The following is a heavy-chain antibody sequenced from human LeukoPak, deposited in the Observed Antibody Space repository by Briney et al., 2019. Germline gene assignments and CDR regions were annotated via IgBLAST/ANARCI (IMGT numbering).Heavy chain of an antibody. D-gene: IGHD1-26*01. V-gene: IGHV4-59*01. J-gene: IGHJ6*02. CDR2: IYYSGST. CDR1: GVSISNYY. CDR3: ARVGGTNYHYYGMDV. Sequence: PSETLSLTCTVSGVSISNYYWSWIRQPPGKGLEWIGYIYYSGSTNYNPSLKSRVTISVDTSKNQFSLKLSSVTAADTAVYYCARVGGTNYHYYGMDVWGQGTTVTVSS.